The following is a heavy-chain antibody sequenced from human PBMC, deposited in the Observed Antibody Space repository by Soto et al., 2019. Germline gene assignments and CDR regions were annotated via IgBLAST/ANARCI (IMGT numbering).Heavy chain of an antibody. D-gene: IGHD2-8*01. CDR2: ISGSGGST. J-gene: IGHJ1*01. CDR1: GFTFSSYA. Sequence: PWGSLRLSCAASGFTFSSYAMSWVRQAPGKGLEWVSAISGSGGSTYYADSVKGRFTISRDNSKNTLYLQMNSLRAEDTAVYYCAKHLYASEYFQHWGQGTLVTVSS. CDR3: AKHLYASEYFQH. V-gene: IGHV3-23*01.